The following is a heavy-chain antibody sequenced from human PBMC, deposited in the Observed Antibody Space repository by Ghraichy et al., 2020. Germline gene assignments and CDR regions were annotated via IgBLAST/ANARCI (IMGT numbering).Heavy chain of an antibody. CDR1: GFTFSSYW. J-gene: IGHJ4*02. CDR2: IKQDGSEK. D-gene: IGHD2-15*01. Sequence: GGSLRLSCAASGFTFSSYWMSWVRQAPGKGLEWVANIKQDGSEKYYVDSVKGRFTISRDNAKNSLYLQMNSLRAEDTAVYYCARARGVYCSGGSCYSDHFDYWGQGTLVTVSS. CDR3: ARARGVYCSGGSCYSDHFDY. V-gene: IGHV3-7*03.